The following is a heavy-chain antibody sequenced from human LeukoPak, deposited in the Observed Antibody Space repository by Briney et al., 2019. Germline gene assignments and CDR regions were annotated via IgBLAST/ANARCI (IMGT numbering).Heavy chain of an antibody. D-gene: IGHD4-17*01. V-gene: IGHV5-51*01. J-gene: IGHJ4*02. CDR2: IYPGDSET. Sequence: GESLRISCKASGYKFTNYWIGWVRQMPGKGLEWMTIIYPGDSETRYSPSFQGQVTISADKSIGTMYLQWSSLKASDTAMYYCARALRTGQGDYVPVLWGQGTLVIVSS. CDR1: GYKFTNYW. CDR3: ARALRTGQGDYVPVL.